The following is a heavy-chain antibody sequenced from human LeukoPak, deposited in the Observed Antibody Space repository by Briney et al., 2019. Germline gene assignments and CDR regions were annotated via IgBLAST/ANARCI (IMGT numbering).Heavy chain of an antibody. CDR3: ARRYYYNLGSFPFDF. CDR2: IHNSGTT. CDR1: GGPFSGYF. D-gene: IGHD3-10*01. V-gene: IGHV4-34*01. J-gene: IGHJ4*02. Sequence: SETLSLTCAVSGGPFSGYFWSWIRQSSGKGLEWIGEIHNSGTTNYNPSLNSRVTISEDTSKNQFYLNLSSVTAADTAVYYCARRYYYNLGSFPFDFWGQGTLVTVS.